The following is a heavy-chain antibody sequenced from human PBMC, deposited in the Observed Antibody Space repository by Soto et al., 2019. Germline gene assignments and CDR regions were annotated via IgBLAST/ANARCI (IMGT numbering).Heavy chain of an antibody. Sequence: EVQMLESGGGLVQPGGSLRVSCAASGFTFSSYAMSWVRQAPGKGLEWVAGISGSGDKTYYAGPVEGRFTTSRDNSKNTLYMQMDSLTAEDTAVYFCAKSWAVGGSLVRFSDFWGLGTLVTVSS. CDR3: AKSWAVGGSLVRFSDF. CDR1: GFTFSSYA. V-gene: IGHV3-23*01. J-gene: IGHJ4*02. D-gene: IGHD6-19*01. CDR2: ISGSGDKT.